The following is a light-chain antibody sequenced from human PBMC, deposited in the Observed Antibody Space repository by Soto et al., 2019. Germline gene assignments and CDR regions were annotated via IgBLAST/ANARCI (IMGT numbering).Light chain of an antibody. J-gene: IGKJ4*01. CDR1: QSVGNN. CDR2: AAS. CDR3: QQYSHWPLT. V-gene: IGKV3-15*01. Sequence: EIVMTQSPVTLSVSPGGRATLSCRASQSVGNNLAWYQQKPGQAPRLLLYAASSRATGLSARLTGSGSGTEFTRTVDSLQSDDFAVYFCQQYSHWPLTFGGGTKVEIK.